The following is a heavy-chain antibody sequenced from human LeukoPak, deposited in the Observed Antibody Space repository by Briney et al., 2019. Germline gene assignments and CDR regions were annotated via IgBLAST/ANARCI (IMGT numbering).Heavy chain of an antibody. J-gene: IGHJ5*02. CDR3: ARGDRLLWFGELTISRIHKWIDP. Sequence: SETLSVTCVVYGGSLSGYYWSWIRQPPGKGLEWIGEINHSGSTNYNPSLKSRVTISVDTSKNQFSLKLSSVTAADTAVYYCARGDRLLWFGELTISRIHKWIDPWGQGTLVTVSS. V-gene: IGHV4-34*01. D-gene: IGHD3-10*01. CDR1: GGSLSGYY. CDR2: INHSGST.